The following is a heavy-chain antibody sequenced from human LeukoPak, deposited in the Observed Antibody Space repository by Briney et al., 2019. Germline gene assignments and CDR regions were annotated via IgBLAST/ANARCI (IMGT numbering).Heavy chain of an antibody. CDR3: ATYYYASSGYDYAYFDY. D-gene: IGHD3-22*01. CDR1: GFTVGNAW. J-gene: IGHJ4*02. CDR2: IKSKTDGGTI. Sequence: GGSLRLSCAVSGFTVGNAWVSWVRQAPGKGLEWVGRIKSKTDGGTIEYAAPVKGRFTISRDDSKNTLYLQMNSLKTEDTAVYYCATYYYASSGYDYAYFDYWGQGTLVTVSS. V-gene: IGHV3-15*01.